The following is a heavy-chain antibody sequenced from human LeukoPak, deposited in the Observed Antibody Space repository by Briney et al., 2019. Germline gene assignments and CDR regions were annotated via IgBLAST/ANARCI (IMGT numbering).Heavy chain of an antibody. J-gene: IGHJ3*02. D-gene: IGHD3-9*01. CDR2: ISGSNTNI. CDR1: RFTFSSYS. CDR3: ARDDKHAFDI. V-gene: IGHV3-48*02. Sequence: PGGSLRLSCAASRFTFSSYSMNWVRQAPGRGLEWVSYISGSNTNIKYADSVRGRFTISRDNAKNPLYLQMNSLRDEDTAVYYCARDDKHAFDIWGQGTMVTVSS.